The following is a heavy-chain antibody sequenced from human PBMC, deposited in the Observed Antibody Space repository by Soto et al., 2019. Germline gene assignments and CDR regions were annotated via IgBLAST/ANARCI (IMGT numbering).Heavy chain of an antibody. CDR1: GGTFSSYA. Sequence: GASVKVSCKASGGTFSSYAISWVRQAPGQGLEWMGGIIPIFGTANYAQKFQGRVTITADESTSTAYMELSSLRSEDTAVYYCARDLGGHYYDSSGYSWYFDYWGQGTLVTVSS. J-gene: IGHJ4*02. CDR2: IIPIFGTA. D-gene: IGHD3-22*01. CDR3: ARDLGGHYYDSSGYSWYFDY. V-gene: IGHV1-69*13.